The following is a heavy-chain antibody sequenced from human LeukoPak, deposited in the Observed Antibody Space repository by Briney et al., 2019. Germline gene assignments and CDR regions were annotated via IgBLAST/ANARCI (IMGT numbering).Heavy chain of an antibody. D-gene: IGHD3-9*01. Sequence: SETLSLTCAVYGGSFSGYYWSWIRQPPGKGLEWIGEINHSGSTNYNPSLKSRVTISVDTSNNQFSLKLSSVTAADTAVYYCARVADSVRVPRLTGKRAQRWFDPWGQGTLVTVSS. V-gene: IGHV4-34*01. CDR2: INHSGST. CDR1: GGSFSGYY. J-gene: IGHJ5*02. CDR3: ARVADSVRVPRLTGKRAQRWFDP.